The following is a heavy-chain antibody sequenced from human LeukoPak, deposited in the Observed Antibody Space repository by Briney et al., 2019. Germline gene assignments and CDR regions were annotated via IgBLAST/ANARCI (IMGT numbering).Heavy chain of an antibody. CDR2: VNAGNGNT. D-gene: IGHD2-15*01. CDR1: GYIFTNYV. Sequence: ASVTVSCKASGYIFTNYVIHWVRQAPGQRLEWMGWVNAGNGNTKYSQKFQGRVTITRDTSASTAYMELSSLRSEDTAVYYCARESPCSGDGCHARLDYWGQGTLVTVSS. V-gene: IGHV1-3*01. CDR3: ARESPCSGDGCHARLDY. J-gene: IGHJ4*02.